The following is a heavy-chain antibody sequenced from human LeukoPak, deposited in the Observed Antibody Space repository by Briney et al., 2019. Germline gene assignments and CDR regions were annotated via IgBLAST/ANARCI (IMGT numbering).Heavy chain of an antibody. CDR1: GFTFSSYS. V-gene: IGHV3-48*01. D-gene: IGHD4-17*01. J-gene: IGHJ4*02. CDR3: ARDYSTVTTFFDY. CDR2: ISSSSSTI. Sequence: GGSLRLSCAASGFTFSSYSMNWARQAPGKGLEWVSYISSSSSTIYYADSVKGRFTISRDNAKNSLYLQMNSLRAEDTAVYYCARDYSTVTTFFDYWGQGTLVTVSS.